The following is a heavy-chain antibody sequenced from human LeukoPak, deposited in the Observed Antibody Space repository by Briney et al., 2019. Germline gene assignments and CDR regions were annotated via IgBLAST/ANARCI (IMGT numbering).Heavy chain of an antibody. J-gene: IGHJ4*02. Sequence: PSETLSLTCTVSGGSISSYYWSWIRQHPGKGLERIGYIYYSGSTYYNPSLKSRVTISVDTSKNQFSLKLSSVTAAGTAVYYCAREVLGYCSGGSCSDWGQGTLVTVSS. CDR3: AREVLGYCSGGSCSD. CDR1: GGSISSYY. CDR2: IYYSGST. D-gene: IGHD2-15*01. V-gene: IGHV4-59*06.